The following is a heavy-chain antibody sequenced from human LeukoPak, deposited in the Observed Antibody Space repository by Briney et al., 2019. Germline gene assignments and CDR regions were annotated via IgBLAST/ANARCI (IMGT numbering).Heavy chain of an antibody. CDR1: GGSISSGDYY. CDR3: ARDLGHYYGSGVFDY. D-gene: IGHD3-10*01. J-gene: IGHJ4*02. CDR2: IYYSGST. Sequence: SQTLSLTCTVSGGSISSGDYYWSWIRQPPGKGLEWIGYIYYSGSTYYNPSLKSRVTISVDTSKNQFSLKLSSVTAADTAVYYCARDLGHYYGSGVFDYWGQGTLVTVSS. V-gene: IGHV4-30-4*01.